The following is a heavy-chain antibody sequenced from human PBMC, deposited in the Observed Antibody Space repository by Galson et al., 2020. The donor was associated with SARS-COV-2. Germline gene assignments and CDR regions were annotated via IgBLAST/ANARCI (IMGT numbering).Heavy chain of an antibody. Sequence: SETLSLTCTVSGGSISSGGYYWSWIRQHPGKGLEWIGYIYYSGSTYYNPSLKRRVTISVDTSKNQFSLTLSSVTAAATAVYYCARAYYDSSGHVGFYYYYGMDVWGQGTTVTVSS. D-gene: IGHD3-22*01. CDR2: IYYSGST. CDR1: GGSISSGGYY. V-gene: IGHV4-31*03. CDR3: ARAYYDSSGHVGFYYYYGMDV. J-gene: IGHJ6*02.